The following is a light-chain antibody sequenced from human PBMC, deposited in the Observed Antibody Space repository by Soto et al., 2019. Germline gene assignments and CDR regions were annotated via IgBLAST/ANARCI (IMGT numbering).Light chain of an antibody. CDR2: GNS. V-gene: IGLV1-40*01. CDR1: SSNIGAGYD. CDR3: QSYDRCLICSYV. Sequence: QSVLTQPPSVSGAPGQRVTISCTGSSSNIGAGYDVHWYQQLPGTAPKLLIYGNSNRPSGVPDRFSGSKSGTSASLAITGLQAEDEFYYYCQSYDRCLICSYVFGTGTKVTVL. J-gene: IGLJ1*01.